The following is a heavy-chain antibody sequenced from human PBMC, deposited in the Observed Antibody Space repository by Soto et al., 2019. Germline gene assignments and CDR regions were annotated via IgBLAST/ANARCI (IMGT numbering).Heavy chain of an antibody. CDR3: ARANSYFDY. V-gene: IGHV1-18*01. Sequence: QIQLLQSGAEVKKPGASVKVTCKASGYTFRNFGISWVRQAPGQGLEWMGWICAYNANANYAQKFPGRLTMTADPSTGKAYMKLRSLGSDDTAVYYCARANSYFDYWGQGTLVTVSS. CDR1: GYTFRNFG. J-gene: IGHJ4*02. CDR2: ICAYNANA.